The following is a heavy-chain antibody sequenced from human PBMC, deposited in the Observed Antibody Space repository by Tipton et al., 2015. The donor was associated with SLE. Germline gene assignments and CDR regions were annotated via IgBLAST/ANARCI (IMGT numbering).Heavy chain of an antibody. CDR1: GGSIRSTGYY. V-gene: IGHV4-31*03. CDR3: ARGVSSRGAFDY. Sequence: TLSLTCTVSGGSIRSTGYYWSWIRQRPGKGLEWIGYTYHTGSTYYNPSLKSRVTISVDTSKKEFSLKMRFVTAADTAVYYCARGVSSRGAFDYWGQGSLVTVSS. CDR2: TYHTGST. J-gene: IGHJ4*02. D-gene: IGHD6-13*01.